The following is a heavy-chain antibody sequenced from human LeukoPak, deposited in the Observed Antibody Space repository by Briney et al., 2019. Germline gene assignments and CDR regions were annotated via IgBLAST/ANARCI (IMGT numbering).Heavy chain of an antibody. V-gene: IGHV3-33*08. CDR1: GFTFSNYG. Sequence: PGGSLRLSCAATGFTFSNYGMLRVRHAPGKGRVGVVDIWYDGSNKYYSDSVKGRFTIPRDNSKNMLYLQMNSLRAEDTAVYNCARVLSVGGLQHAFDIWRQATMVTVRS. CDR2: IWYDGSNK. CDR3: ARVLSVGGLQHAFDI. D-gene: IGHD3-3*01. J-gene: IGHJ3*02.